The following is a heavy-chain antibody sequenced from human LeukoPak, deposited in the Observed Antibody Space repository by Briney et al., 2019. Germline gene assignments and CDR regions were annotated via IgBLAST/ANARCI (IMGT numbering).Heavy chain of an antibody. J-gene: IGHJ4*02. Sequence: SETLSLTCTVSGGSISSYYWSWIRQPPGKGLEWIGEINHSGSTNYNPSLKSRVTISVDTSKNQFSLKLSSVTAADTAVYYCARGGEPRRFFDYWGQGTLVTVSS. CDR2: INHSGST. D-gene: IGHD3-10*01. CDR1: GGSISSYY. V-gene: IGHV4-34*01. CDR3: ARGGEPRRFFDY.